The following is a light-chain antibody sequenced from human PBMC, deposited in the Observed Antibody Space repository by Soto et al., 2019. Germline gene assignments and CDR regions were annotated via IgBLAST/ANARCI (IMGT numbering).Light chain of an antibody. Sequence: EIVMTQSPATLSVSPGERATLSCRASQSVSSNLAWYQQKPGQAPRLLIYGASTRATGIPARFSGSGSGTEFTLTISSLQSEDSAVCYCQQYNNWPRTFGQGTKLEIK. V-gene: IGKV3-15*01. CDR2: GAS. J-gene: IGKJ2*01. CDR1: QSVSSN. CDR3: QQYNNWPRT.